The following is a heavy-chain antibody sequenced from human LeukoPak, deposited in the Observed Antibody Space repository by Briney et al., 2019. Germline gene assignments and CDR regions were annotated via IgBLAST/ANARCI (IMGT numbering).Heavy chain of an antibody. CDR3: AKDPITIFGVVMNERDY. D-gene: IGHD3-3*01. CDR2: ISGNGGST. V-gene: IGHV3-23*01. Sequence: GGSLRLSCAASGFTFSSYAMSWVRQAPGKGLEWVSAISGNGGSTYYADSVKGRFTISRDNSKNTLYLQMNSLRAEDTAVYYCAKDPITIFGVVMNERDYWGQETLVTVSS. J-gene: IGHJ4*02. CDR1: GFTFSSYA.